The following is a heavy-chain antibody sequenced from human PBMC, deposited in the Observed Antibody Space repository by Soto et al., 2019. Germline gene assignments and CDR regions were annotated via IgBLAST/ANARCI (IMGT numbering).Heavy chain of an antibody. J-gene: IGHJ4*02. CDR3: ARVLRDSSGYYYPSAFDY. CDR2: IYSGGST. D-gene: IGHD3-22*01. V-gene: IGHV3-66*01. CDR1: GFTVSSNY. Sequence: EVQLVESGGGLVQPGGSLSLSCAASGFTVSSNYMSWVRQAPGKGLEWVSVIYSGGSTYYADSVKGRFTISRDNSKNTLYLQMNSLRAEDTAVYYCARVLRDSSGYYYPSAFDYWGQGTLVTVSS.